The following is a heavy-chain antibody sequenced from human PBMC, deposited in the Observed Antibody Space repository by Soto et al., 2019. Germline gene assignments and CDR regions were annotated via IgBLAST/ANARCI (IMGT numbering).Heavy chain of an antibody. J-gene: IGHJ4*02. CDR2: IYYSGST. Sequence: PSETLSLTCTVAGGSISSYCWSWIRQPPGKGLEWIGYIYYSGSTNYNPSLKSRVTISVDTSKNQFSLKLSSVTAADTAVYYCARRYSSSFDYWGQGTLVT. CDR1: GGSISSYC. V-gene: IGHV4-59*08. CDR3: ARRYSSSFDY. D-gene: IGHD6-13*01.